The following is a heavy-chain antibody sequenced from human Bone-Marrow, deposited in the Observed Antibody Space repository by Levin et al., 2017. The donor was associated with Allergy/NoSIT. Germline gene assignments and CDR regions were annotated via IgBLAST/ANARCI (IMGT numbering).Heavy chain of an antibody. CDR2: IDSSSVYL. V-gene: IGHV3-21*01. CDR1: GFSFGIHT. J-gene: IGHJ3*02. D-gene: IGHD5-24*01. CDR3: ARSWRGWDAVVPTITDHDAFDI. Sequence: GGSLRLSCAASGFSFGIHTLNWVRQAPGKGLEWVSSIDSSSVYLHYADSVRGRFTVSRDNARSSLYLQMSSLRDGDTAVYYCARSWRGWDAVVPTITDHDAFDIWGQGTMVTVSS.